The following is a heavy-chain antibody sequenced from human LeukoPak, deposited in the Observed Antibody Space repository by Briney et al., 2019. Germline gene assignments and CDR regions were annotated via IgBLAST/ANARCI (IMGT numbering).Heavy chain of an antibody. CDR3: ARDSEYYYGSGYFDY. J-gene: IGHJ4*02. V-gene: IGHV1-18*01. CDR1: GYTFTSYG. CDR2: ISAYNGNT. D-gene: IGHD3-10*01. Sequence: ASVKVSCKASGYTFTSYGISWVRQAPGQGLEWMGWISAYNGNTKYSQEFQGRVTITRDTSASTAYMELSSLRSEDTAVYYCARDSEYYYGSGYFDYWGQGTLVTVSS.